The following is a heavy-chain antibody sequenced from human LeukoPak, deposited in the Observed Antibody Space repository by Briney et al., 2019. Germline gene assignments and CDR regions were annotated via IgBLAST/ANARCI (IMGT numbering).Heavy chain of an antibody. V-gene: IGHV3-64*01. CDR1: GFTFSSYA. J-gene: IGHJ3*02. CDR2: ISSNGGST. Sequence: AGGSLRLSCAASGFTFSSYAMHWVRQAPGKGLEYVSAISSNGGSTYYANSVKGRFTISRDNSKNTLYLQMGSLRAEDMAVYYCAKGPKRYNILTGYFVIETAFDIWGQGTMVTVSS. D-gene: IGHD3-9*01. CDR3: AKGPKRYNILTGYFVIETAFDI.